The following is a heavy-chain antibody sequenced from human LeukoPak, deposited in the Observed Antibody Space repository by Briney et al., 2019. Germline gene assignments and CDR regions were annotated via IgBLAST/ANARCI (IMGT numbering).Heavy chain of an antibody. J-gene: IGHJ3*02. CDR3: ATVFTDYNWNYARAFDI. D-gene: IGHD1-7*01. CDR2: FDPEDGET. CDR1: GGTFSSYA. V-gene: IGHV1-24*01. Sequence: ASVKVSCKASGGTFSSYAISWVRQAPGQGLEWMGGFDPEDGETIYAQKFQGRVTMTEDTSTDTAYMELSSLRSEDTAVYYCATVFTDYNWNYARAFDIWGQGTMVTVSS.